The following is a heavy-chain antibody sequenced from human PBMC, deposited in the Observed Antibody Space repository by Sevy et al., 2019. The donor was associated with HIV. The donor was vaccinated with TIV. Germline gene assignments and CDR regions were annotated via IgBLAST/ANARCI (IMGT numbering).Heavy chain of an antibody. J-gene: IGHJ3*02. CDR3: AALTMIVVVNDAFDI. V-gene: IGHV3-23*01. Sequence: GGSLRLSCAASGFTFSSYAMSWVRQAPGKGLEWVSAISGSGGSTYYADSVKGRFTISRDNSKNTLYLQMNSLRAEDTAVYYCAALTMIVVVNDAFDIWGQGTMVTVSS. CDR2: ISGSGGST. D-gene: IGHD3-22*01. CDR1: GFTFSSYA.